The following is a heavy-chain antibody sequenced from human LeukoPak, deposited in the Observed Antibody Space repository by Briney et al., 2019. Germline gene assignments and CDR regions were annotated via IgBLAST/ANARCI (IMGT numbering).Heavy chain of an antibody. J-gene: IGHJ3*02. CDR3: VKLLAVAAPWDGFGT. Sequence: PGGSLRLSCAASGFTFSNYAMTWVRQAPGKRREWVSAISGRDGSAHYADSVKGRFTISRDDSKNRLYLHMNSLRVDDTAIYYSVKLLAVAAPWDGFGTWGQGTMVIVSS. CDR1: GFTFSNYA. V-gene: IGHV3-23*01. CDR2: ISGRDGSA. D-gene: IGHD6-19*01.